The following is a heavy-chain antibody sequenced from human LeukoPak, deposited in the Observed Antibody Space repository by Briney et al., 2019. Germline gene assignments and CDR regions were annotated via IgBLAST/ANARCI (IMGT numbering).Heavy chain of an antibody. D-gene: IGHD3-22*01. Sequence: SETLSLTCAVSGGSISNSNWWSWFRQPPGKGLEWIGEVYHSGNTNYNPSLKSRVTITVDTSKNQFSLELNSVTAADTALYFCTTLYYYDSTGYYWRGFDYWGQGAPVTVSS. CDR3: TTLYYYDSTGYYWRGFDY. V-gene: IGHV4-4*02. J-gene: IGHJ4*02. CDR2: VYHSGNT. CDR1: GGSISNSNW.